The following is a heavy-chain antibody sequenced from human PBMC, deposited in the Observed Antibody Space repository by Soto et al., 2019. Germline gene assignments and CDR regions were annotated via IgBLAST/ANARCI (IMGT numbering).Heavy chain of an antibody. CDR1: GDTFTDYY. CDR2: VNPSGGHT. Sequence: QVQLMQSGAEVKKPGASVKVSCKASGDTFTDYYIHWVRQAPGQGLEWMGTVNPSGGHTTYAQHFLGRVTMSRDTSTSTRYMELTSLTSDDTAIDYWARGGHVVVVAAALDYWGQGTLVTVSS. J-gene: IGHJ4*02. V-gene: IGHV1-46*01. D-gene: IGHD2-21*02. CDR3: ARGGHVVVVAAALDY.